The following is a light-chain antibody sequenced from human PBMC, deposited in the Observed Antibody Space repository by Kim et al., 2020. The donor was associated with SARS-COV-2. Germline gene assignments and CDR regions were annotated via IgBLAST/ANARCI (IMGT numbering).Light chain of an antibody. CDR3: QQYHSVPFT. Sequence: DIQMTQSPSSLSASVGDRVTITCQASEDIRNYLSWYQLKPGKALKLLIHDASNLETGVPSRFSGSGSGTDFTFTINSLQPEDIATYYCQQYHSVPFTFCQGTKLEI. J-gene: IGKJ2*01. CDR2: DAS. V-gene: IGKV1-33*01. CDR1: EDIRNY.